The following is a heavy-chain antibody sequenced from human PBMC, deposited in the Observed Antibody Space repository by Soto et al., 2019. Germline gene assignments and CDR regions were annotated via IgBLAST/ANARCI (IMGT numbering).Heavy chain of an antibody. CDR2: ISSGSTSI. D-gene: IGHD2-2*02. CDR3: ARGYTRGSFGTLYFDY. CDR1: GFTFSSHS. V-gene: IGHV3-21*01. Sequence: PGGSLRLSCAASGFTFSSHSMNWVRQAPGKGLEWVSSISSGSTSIYYADSVKGRFTISRDNAENSLYLQMSSLRAEDTAVYFCARGYTRGSFGTLYFDYWGQGTLVTVSS. J-gene: IGHJ4*02.